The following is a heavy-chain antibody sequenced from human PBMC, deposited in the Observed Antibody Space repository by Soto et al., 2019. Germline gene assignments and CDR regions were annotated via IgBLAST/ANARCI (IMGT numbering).Heavy chain of an antibody. Sequence: ETLSLTCIVSGGCMNSSSYFWGWVRQPPGKGLEWIGSIYYSGSTYYNPSLRSRVTISVDTSKKQFSLKLCSVTAADTAVFYCARHYSSGSRNWFDPWGQGTLVTVSS. D-gene: IGHD6-19*01. J-gene: IGHJ5*02. CDR3: ARHYSSGSRNWFDP. CDR1: GGCMNSSSYF. V-gene: IGHV4-39*01. CDR2: IYYSGST.